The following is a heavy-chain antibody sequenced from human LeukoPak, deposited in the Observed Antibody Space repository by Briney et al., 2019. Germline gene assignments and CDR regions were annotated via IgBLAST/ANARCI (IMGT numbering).Heavy chain of an antibody. Sequence: SETLSLTCTVSGGSISSYYWSWIRQPPGKGLEWIGYIYYSGSTNYNPSLKSRVTISVDTSRNQFSLKLSSVTAADTAVYYCTTGAPPRFDYWGQGTLVTVSS. V-gene: IGHV4-59*01. CDR3: TTGAPPRFDY. J-gene: IGHJ4*02. CDR1: GGSISSYY. D-gene: IGHD7-27*01. CDR2: IYYSGST.